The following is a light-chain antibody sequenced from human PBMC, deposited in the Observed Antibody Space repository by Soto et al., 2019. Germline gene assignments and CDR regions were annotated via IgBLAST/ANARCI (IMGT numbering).Light chain of an antibody. V-gene: IGKV3-11*01. CDR3: QKYNSARWT. Sequence: EIVLTQSPATLSLCAGERATLSCRASQSVSSYLAWYQQKPGQAPRLLMYEASNRATGIPARFSGSGSGTEFTLTISSLQPEDVATYYCQKYNSARWTFGQGTKVDI. J-gene: IGKJ1*01. CDR1: QSVSSY. CDR2: EAS.